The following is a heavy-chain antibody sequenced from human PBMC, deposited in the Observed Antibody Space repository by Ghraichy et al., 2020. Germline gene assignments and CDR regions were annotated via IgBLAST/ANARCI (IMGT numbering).Heavy chain of an antibody. Sequence: GGSLRLSCAASGFMFSSYGMHWVRQAPGKGLEWVAIIWYDGSNKYYADSVKGRFTISRENSKNTLYLQMNSLRAEDTAVYYCARDGYSSSWYRSWLDPWGQGTLVTVSS. CDR2: IWYDGSNK. CDR1: GFMFSSYG. V-gene: IGHV3-33*01. J-gene: IGHJ5*02. CDR3: ARDGYSSSWYRSWLDP. D-gene: IGHD6-13*01.